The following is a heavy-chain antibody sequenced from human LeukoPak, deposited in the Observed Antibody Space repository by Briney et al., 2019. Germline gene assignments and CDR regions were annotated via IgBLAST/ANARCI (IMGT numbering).Heavy chain of an antibody. CDR3: ARGSGSYYPFDY. V-gene: IGHV1-46*01. D-gene: IGHD3-10*01. J-gene: IGHJ4*02. Sequence: ASVKVSCKASGYTFTGYYMHWVRQAPGQGLEWMGLINPSGSSTSYAQKFQGRLSLTRDTSISTAYMELSRLRSDDTAVYYCARGSGSYYPFDYWGQGTLVTVSS. CDR2: INPSGSST. CDR1: GYTFTGYY.